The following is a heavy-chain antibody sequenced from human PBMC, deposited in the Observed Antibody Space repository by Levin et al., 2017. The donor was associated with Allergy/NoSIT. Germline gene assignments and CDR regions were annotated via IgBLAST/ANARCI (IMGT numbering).Heavy chain of an antibody. D-gene: IGHD1-26*01. V-gene: IGHV4-61*01. CDR2: VHYTGWT. J-gene: IGHJ3*02. Sequence: SETLSLTCSVSGDSVFSGSYYWTWIRQPPGKGLEFIGYVHYTGWTSYNPSLKSRLTISRDTSKNQFSLKLTSVTPADTAVYYCATAREGKPFDIWGQGAMVIVSS. CDR3: ATAREGKPFDI. CDR1: GDSVFSGSYY.